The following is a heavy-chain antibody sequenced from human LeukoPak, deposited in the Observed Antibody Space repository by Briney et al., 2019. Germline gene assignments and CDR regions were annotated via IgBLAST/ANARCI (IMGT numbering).Heavy chain of an antibody. J-gene: IGHJ5*02. CDR1: GYSISSGYY. D-gene: IGHD6-19*01. V-gene: IGHV4-38-2*02. CDR2: IYHSGST. Sequence: SETLSLTCTVSGYSISSGYYWGWIRQPPGRGLEWIGSIYHSGSTYYNPSLKSRVTTSVDTSKNQFSLKLSSVTAADTAVYYCARESIAVAGTTIANWFDPWGQGTLVTVSS. CDR3: ARESIAVAGTTIANWFDP.